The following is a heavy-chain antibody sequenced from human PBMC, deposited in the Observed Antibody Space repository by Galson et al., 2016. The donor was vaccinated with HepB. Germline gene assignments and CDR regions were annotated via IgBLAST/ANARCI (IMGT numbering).Heavy chain of an antibody. J-gene: IGHJ6*02. CDR3: ARIPGGYQGPQYGMDV. CDR1: GFSLSTSGMR. CDR2: IDWDDDK. V-gene: IGHV2-70*04. D-gene: IGHD1-26*01. Sequence: PALVKPTQTLTLTCTFSGFSLSTSGMRVSWIRQPPGKALECLARIDWDDDKFYSTSLKTRLTISKDTSKNQVVLTMTNMDPVDTATYYCARIPGGYQGPQYGMDVWGQGTTVTVSS.